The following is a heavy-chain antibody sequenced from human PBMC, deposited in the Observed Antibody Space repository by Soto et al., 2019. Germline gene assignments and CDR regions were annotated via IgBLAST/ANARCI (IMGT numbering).Heavy chain of an antibody. CDR3: ARGGCKEITCDGGFDP. J-gene: IGHJ5*02. CDR1: GYTFSPFS. CDR2: IHPIDGRT. V-gene: IGHV1-46*04. Sequence: QVQLVQSGAEVKKPGASVKLSCQASGYTFSPFSMHWVRQAPGQGLEWMGRIHPIDGRTTYAQKVQGRSTRTRETATNTKYMELSGLRSGDTAGYYCARGGCKEITCDGGFDPWGQGTLGSVAS.